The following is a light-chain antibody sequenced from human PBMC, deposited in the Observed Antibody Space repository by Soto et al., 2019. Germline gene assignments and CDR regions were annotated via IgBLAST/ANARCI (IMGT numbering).Light chain of an antibody. J-gene: IGKJ1*01. CDR1: QSVSSGY. CDR3: QQYNNWPPWT. Sequence: EIGLTQSPGTLSLSQGERATLSCRASQSVSSGYLVWYQQKPGQAPRLLIYGASSRATGIPDRFSGSGSGTDFTLTISRLEPEDFAVYYCQQYNNWPPWTFCQGAKVDI. V-gene: IGKV3-20*01. CDR2: GAS.